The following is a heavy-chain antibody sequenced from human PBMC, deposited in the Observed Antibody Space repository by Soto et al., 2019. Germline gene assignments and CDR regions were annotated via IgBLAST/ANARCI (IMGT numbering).Heavy chain of an antibody. CDR1: GFTVSSVY. J-gene: IGHJ3*02. D-gene: IGHD2-15*01. CDR3: AKRASGGWAIVVVVAALRGDDAFDI. CDR2: ISGSGGST. V-gene: IGHV3-23*01. Sequence: GGSLRLSCAASGFTVSSVYMSWVRQAPGKGLEWVSAISGSGGSTYYADSVKGRFTISRDNSKNTLYLQMNSLRAEDTAVYYCAKRASGGWAIVVVVAALRGDDAFDIWGQGTMVTVSS.